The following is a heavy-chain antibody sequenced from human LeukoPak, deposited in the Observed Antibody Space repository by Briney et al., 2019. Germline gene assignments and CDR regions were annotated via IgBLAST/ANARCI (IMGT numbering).Heavy chain of an antibody. V-gene: IGHV3-21*01. D-gene: IGHD2-15*01. J-gene: IGHJ4*02. CDR3: ARRAALDY. CDR2: ISGSSNYI. Sequence: GGSLRLSCAASGFSFSSYSMNWVRQAPGKGLEWVSSISGSSNYIYYADSVKGRFTIPRDNAKNSLYLQMNSLRAEDTAVYYCARRAALDYWGQGTLVTVSS. CDR1: GFSFSSYS.